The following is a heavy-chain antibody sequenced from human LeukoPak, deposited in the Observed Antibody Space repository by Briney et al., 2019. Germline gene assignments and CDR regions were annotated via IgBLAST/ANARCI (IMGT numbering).Heavy chain of an antibody. V-gene: IGHV4-59*11. D-gene: IGHD3-22*01. CDR2: IYYSGST. CDR3: ARTPPLYYYGSGGYPNWFHP. Sequence: SETLSLTCTVSGGSISSHYWSWIRQPPGKGLEWIGYIYYSGSTNYNPSLKSRVTISVDTSKNQFSLKLSSVTAADTAVYYCARTPPLYYYGSGGYPNWFHPWGQGTLVTVSS. CDR1: GGSISSHY. J-gene: IGHJ5*02.